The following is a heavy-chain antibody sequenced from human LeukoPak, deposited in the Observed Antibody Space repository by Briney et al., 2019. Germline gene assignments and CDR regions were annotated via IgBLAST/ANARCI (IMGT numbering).Heavy chain of an antibody. CDR1: GGSISSGDYY. D-gene: IGHD4-17*01. CDR3: ARGSPMTTGGAFDI. J-gene: IGHJ3*02. CDR2: IYYSGST. Sequence: SQTLSLTCTVSGGSISSGDYYWSWIRQPPGKGLEWIGYIYYSGSTYYNPSLKSRVTISVDTSKNQFSLKLSSVTAADTAVYYCARGSPMTTGGAFDIWGQGTMVTVSS. V-gene: IGHV4-30-4*08.